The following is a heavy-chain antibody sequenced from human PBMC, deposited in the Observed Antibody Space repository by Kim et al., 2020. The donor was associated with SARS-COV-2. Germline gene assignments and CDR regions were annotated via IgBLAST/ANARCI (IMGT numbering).Heavy chain of an antibody. Sequence: GGSLRLSCAASGFTFSSYAMHWVRQAPGKGLEWVAVISYDGSNKYYADSVKGRFTISRDNSKNTLYLQMNSLRAEDTAVYYCARDPSGDYGGNNFDYWGQGTLVTVSS. CDR1: GFTFSSYA. CDR3: ARDPSGDYGGNNFDY. J-gene: IGHJ4*02. D-gene: IGHD4-17*01. V-gene: IGHV3-30*04. CDR2: ISYDGSNK.